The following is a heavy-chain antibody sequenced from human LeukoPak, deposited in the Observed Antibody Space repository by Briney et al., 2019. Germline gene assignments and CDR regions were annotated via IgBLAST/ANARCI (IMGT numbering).Heavy chain of an antibody. D-gene: IGHD2-15*01. Sequence: ASVKVSCKASGYTFTSYYMHWVRQAPGQGLEWTGIINPSGGSTSYAQKFQGRVTMTRDTSTSTVYMELSSLRSEDTAVYYCARDRSHYCSGGSCYLFDYWGQGTLVTVSS. CDR3: ARDRSHYCSGGSCYLFDY. CDR2: INPSGGST. CDR1: GYTFTSYY. J-gene: IGHJ4*02. V-gene: IGHV1-46*01.